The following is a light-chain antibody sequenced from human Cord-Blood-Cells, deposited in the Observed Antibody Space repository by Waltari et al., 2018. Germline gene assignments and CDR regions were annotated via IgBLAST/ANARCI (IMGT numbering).Light chain of an antibody. CDR3: CSYAGSYTYWV. CDR2: DVS. Sequence: QSALTQPRSVSGSPGQSVTISCTVTSSDVGGYNYVSWYQQHPGNAPKLMIYDVSKRPSGVPDRFSGSKSGNTASLTISGLQAEDEADYYCCSYAGSYTYWVFGGGTKLTVL. V-gene: IGLV2-11*01. J-gene: IGLJ3*02. CDR1: SSDVGGYNY.